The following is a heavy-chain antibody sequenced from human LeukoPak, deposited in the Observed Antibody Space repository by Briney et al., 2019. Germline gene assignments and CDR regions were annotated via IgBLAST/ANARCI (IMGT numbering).Heavy chain of an antibody. CDR3: AKGLQSRLGYCSSTSCYGFDY. CDR2: ISGSGGST. V-gene: IGHV3-23*01. CDR1: GFTFSSYA. Sequence: GGPLRLSCAASGFTFSSYAMSWVRQAPGKGLEWVSPISGSGGSTYYADSVKGRFTISRDNDKNTLYLQMNSLRAEDTAVYYCAKGLQSRLGYCSSTSCYGFDYWGQGTLVTVSS. J-gene: IGHJ4*02. D-gene: IGHD2-2*01.